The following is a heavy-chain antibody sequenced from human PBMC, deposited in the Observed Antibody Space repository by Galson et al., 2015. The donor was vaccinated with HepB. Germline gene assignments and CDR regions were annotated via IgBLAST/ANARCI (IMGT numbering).Heavy chain of an antibody. J-gene: IGHJ4*02. CDR2: IRSKAYGGTT. CDR3: TRIHSGWYTVPKY. D-gene: IGHD6-19*01. Sequence: SLRLSCAASGFTFGDYAMSWVRQAPGKGLEWVGFIRSKAYGGTTEYAASVKGRFTISRDDSKSIAYLQMNSLKTEDTAVYCCTRIHSGWYTVPKYWGQGTLVTVSS. V-gene: IGHV3-49*04. CDR1: GFTFGDYA.